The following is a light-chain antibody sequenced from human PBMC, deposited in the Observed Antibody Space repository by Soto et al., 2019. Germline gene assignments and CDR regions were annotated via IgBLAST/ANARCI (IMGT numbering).Light chain of an antibody. CDR3: QQANSFPLT. CDR2: SAS. CDR1: QAISSW. J-gene: IGKJ3*01. V-gene: IGKV1-12*01. Sequence: DIQMTQSPSFVSASVGDRVTISCRASQAISSWLAWYQQKPGKAPSLLIYSASTLYSGVLSRFGGSGSGTDFTRTISSLQPEDFATYYCQQANSFPLTFSPANKVDIK.